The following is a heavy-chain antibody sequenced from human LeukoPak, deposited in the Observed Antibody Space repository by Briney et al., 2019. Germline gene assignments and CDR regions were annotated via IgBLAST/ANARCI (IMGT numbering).Heavy chain of an antibody. Sequence: GGSLRLSCAASGFTFSSYSMNWARQPPGKGLEWVSSISSSSSYIYYADSVKGRFTISRDNAKNSLYLQMNSLRAEDTAVYYWARDTMIARAFDIWGQGTMVTVSS. D-gene: IGHD3-22*01. V-gene: IGHV3-21*01. CDR1: GFTFSSYS. J-gene: IGHJ3*02. CDR2: ISSSSSYI. CDR3: ARDTMIARAFDI.